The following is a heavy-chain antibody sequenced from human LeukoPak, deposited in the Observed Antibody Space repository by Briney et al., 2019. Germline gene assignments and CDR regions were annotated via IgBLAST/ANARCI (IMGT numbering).Heavy chain of an antibody. CDR2: IRGSGGGT. CDR1: GFTFSNFA. D-gene: IGHD5-18*01. CDR3: AKAAGRGYNYGDCFDY. J-gene: IGHJ4*02. V-gene: IGHV3-23*01. Sequence: PGGSLRLSCAASGFTFSNFAMSWVRQAPGKGLEWVSAIRGSGGGTYYANSVKGRFTISRDNSKNTLYVQMNSLRAADTAVYYCAKAAGRGYNYGDCFDYWGQGTLVTVCS.